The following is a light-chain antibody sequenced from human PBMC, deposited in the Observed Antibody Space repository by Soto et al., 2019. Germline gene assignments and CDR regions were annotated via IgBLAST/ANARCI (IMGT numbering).Light chain of an antibody. J-gene: IGKJ1*01. CDR3: QQYDTYWT. Sequence: DIHMTQSPSTLSASVGDRVTITFRASQSISSWLAWYQQKPGKAPKLLIYDASSLESGVPSRFSGSRSGTEFTLTISSLQTDDIATYYCQQYDTYWTFGQGTKVDIK. V-gene: IGKV1-5*01. CDR1: QSISSW. CDR2: DAS.